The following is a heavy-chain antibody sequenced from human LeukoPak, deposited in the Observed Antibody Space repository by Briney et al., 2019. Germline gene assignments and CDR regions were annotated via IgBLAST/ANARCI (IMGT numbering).Heavy chain of an antibody. D-gene: IGHD2-8*01. CDR2: INPFDDTA. CDR1: RYFFTGYY. J-gene: IGHJ6*03. Sequence: SVTVSCKASRYFFTGYYIHWVRHAPRQRLEWMGWINPFDDTAKPAQKFQGRVTMTSDRSINTVYMELSGLTPDDTALYYCARGPNHYYYMDFWGKGTTVSVSS. CDR3: ARGPNHYYYMDF. V-gene: IGHV1-2*02.